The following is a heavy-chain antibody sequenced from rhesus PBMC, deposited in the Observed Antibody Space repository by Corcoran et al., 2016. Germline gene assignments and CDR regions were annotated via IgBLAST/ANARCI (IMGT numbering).Heavy chain of an antibody. CDR1: GGSVSGYW. D-gene: IGHD3-9*01. J-gene: IGHJ4*01. CDR3: ARSNPGYYGREDY. Sequence: QVQLQQWGEGLVKPSETLSLTCAVYGGSVSGYWWGWIRQPPGKGLEWIGRIRSGGSTNYNPSRKGRVTISIDTSKNQFSLKLSSVTAADTAVYYCARSNPGYYGREDYWGQGVLVTVSS. CDR2: IRSGGST. V-gene: IGHV4-160*01.